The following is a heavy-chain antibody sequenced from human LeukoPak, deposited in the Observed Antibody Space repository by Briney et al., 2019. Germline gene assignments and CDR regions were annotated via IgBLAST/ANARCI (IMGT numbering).Heavy chain of an antibody. J-gene: IGHJ4*02. CDR1: GFTFSSYG. CDR2: ISYDGSNK. V-gene: IGHV3-30*18. CDR3: AKEEDYGGNSGGGPYFDY. Sequence: PGGSLRLSCAASGFTFSSYGMHWVRQAPGKGLEWVAVISYDGSNKYYADSMKGRFTISRDNSKNTLYLQMNSLRAEDTAVYYCAKEEDYGGNSGGGPYFDYWGQGTLVTVSS. D-gene: IGHD4-23*01.